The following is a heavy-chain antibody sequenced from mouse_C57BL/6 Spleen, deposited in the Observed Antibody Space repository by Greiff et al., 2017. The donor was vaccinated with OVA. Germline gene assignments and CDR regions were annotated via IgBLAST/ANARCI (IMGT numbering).Heavy chain of an antibody. Sequence: EVMLVESGEGLVKPGGSLKLSCAASGFTFSSYAMSWVRQTPEKRLEWVAYISSGGDYLYYADNVKGRGNISRDKTRNTLYLQMSSLKSEDAAMYYCTRDPGRNYRAMDYWGQGTSVTVSS. V-gene: IGHV5-9-1*02. D-gene: IGHD2-5*01. CDR1: GFTFSSYA. J-gene: IGHJ4*01. CDR3: TRDPGRNYRAMDY. CDR2: ISSGGDYL.